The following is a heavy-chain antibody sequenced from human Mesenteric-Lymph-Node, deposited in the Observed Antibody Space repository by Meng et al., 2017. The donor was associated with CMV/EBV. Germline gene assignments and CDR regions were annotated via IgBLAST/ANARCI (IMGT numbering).Heavy chain of an antibody. V-gene: IGHV3-23*03. CDR1: GFTFSSYG. CDR2: IYSGGGST. Sequence: GGSLRLSCAASGFTFSSYGVSWVRQAPGKGLEWVSVIYSGGGSTYYADFVKGRFTISRDNSKNTLYLQMNSLGAEDTAVYYCAKMGFDRSNDYWGQGTLVTVSS. D-gene: IGHD3-9*01. CDR3: AKMGFDRSNDY. J-gene: IGHJ4*02.